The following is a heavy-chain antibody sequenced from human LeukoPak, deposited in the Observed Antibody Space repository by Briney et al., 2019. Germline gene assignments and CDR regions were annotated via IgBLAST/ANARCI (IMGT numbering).Heavy chain of an antibody. J-gene: IGHJ6*02. CDR2: IRSIGYGETT. CDR1: GFTFGDHA. V-gene: IGHV3-49*04. CDR3: ARGPIQLWLHNGMDV. D-gene: IGHD1-1*01. Sequence: PGRSLGLSCITSGFTFGDHAMTWVRQAPRKGLEWVGFIRSIGYGETTEYAPSVKGRFTISRDNSNSIAYLQVNSLNTEDTGIYYCARGPIQLWLHNGMDVWGPGTTVIVSS.